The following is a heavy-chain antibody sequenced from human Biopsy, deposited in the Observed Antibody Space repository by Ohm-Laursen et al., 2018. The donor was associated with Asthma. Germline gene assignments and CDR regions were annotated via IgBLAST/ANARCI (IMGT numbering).Heavy chain of an antibody. V-gene: IGHV3-30*18. D-gene: IGHD1-26*01. CDR3: AKDVFPGWELRRGPDY. J-gene: IGHJ4*02. CDR1: GFTFSNYG. CDR2: ISFDGSNK. Sequence: SLRFSCSASGFTFSNYGMHWVRQAPRKGLDWVAVISFDGSNKNYTDSVKGRFTISRDNSRNTLHLQMNSLRAEDTAVYYCAKDVFPGWELRRGPDYWGQGTLVTVSS.